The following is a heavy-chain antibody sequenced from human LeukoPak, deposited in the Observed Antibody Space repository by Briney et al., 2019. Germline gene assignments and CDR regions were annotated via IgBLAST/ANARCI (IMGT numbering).Heavy chain of an antibody. CDR3: ASSISSSWARGFDP. D-gene: IGHD6-13*01. J-gene: IGHJ5*02. CDR2: IYYSGST. CDR1: GGSISSSSYY. Sequence: SETLSLTCTVSGGSISSSSYYWGWIRQPPGKGLEWIGSIYYSGSTYYNPSLKSRVTISVDTSKNQFSLKLSSVTVADTAVYYCASSISSSWARGFDPWGQGTLVTVSS. V-gene: IGHV4-39*01.